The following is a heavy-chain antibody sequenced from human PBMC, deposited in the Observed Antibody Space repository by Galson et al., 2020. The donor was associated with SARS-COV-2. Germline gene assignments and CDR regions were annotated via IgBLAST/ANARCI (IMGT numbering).Heavy chain of an antibody. CDR2: ISWNSGGI. V-gene: IGHV3-9*01. CDR3: AKGSHPHQSIGAFDI. Sequence: GGSLRLSCAASGFGFDDYGMHWVRQAPGKGLEWVSGISWNSGGIGYADSVKGRFTISRDNAKNSLYLQMNSLRAEDTAFYYCAKGSHPHQSIGAFDIWGQGTMVTVSS. CDR1: GFGFDDYG. J-gene: IGHJ3*02.